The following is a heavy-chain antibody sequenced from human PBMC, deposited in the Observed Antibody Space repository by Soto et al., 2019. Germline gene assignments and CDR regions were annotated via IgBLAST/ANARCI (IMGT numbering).Heavy chain of an antibody. CDR2: IYSGGST. CDR3: ARVALYYYDSSGYPSYFDY. D-gene: IGHD3-22*01. CDR1: GFTVSSNY. V-gene: IGHV3-66*01. Sequence: GGSLRLSCAAFGFTVSSNYMSWVRQAPGKGLEWVSVIYSGGSTHYADSVKGRFTISRDTSKNTLYLQMNSLRAEDTAVYYCARVALYYYDSSGYPSYFDYWGQGT. J-gene: IGHJ4*02.